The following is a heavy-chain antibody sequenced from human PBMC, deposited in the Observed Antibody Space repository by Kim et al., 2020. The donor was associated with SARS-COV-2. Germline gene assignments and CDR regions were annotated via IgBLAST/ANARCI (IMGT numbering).Heavy chain of an antibody. D-gene: IGHD1-26*01. Sequence: GGSLRLSCAASGFTFSSYAMHWVRQAPGKGLEWVAVISYDGSNKYYADSVKGRFTISRDNSKNTLYLQMNSLRAEDTAVYYCATPIVGATSFDYWGQGTLVTVSS. CDR2: ISYDGSNK. J-gene: IGHJ4*02. V-gene: IGHV3-30*04. CDR3: ATPIVGATSFDY. CDR1: GFTFSSYA.